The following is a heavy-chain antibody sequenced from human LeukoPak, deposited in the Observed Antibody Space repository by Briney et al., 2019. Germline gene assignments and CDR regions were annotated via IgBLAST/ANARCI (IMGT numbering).Heavy chain of an antibody. V-gene: IGHV3-21*01. D-gene: IGHD6-19*01. CDR2: ISSSSSYI. Sequence: GGSLRLSCAASGFTFSSYSMNWVRQAPGKGLEWVSSISSSSSYIYYADSVKGRFTISRDNAKNSLYLQMNSLRAEDTAVYYCARSYSSAHAFDIWGQGTMVTVSS. CDR1: GFTFSSYS. CDR3: ARSYSSAHAFDI. J-gene: IGHJ3*02.